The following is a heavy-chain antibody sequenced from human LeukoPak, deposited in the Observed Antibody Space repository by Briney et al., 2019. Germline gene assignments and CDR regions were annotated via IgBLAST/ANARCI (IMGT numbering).Heavy chain of an antibody. J-gene: IGHJ4*02. Sequence: PSETLSLTCAVYGGSFSGYYWSWIRQPSGKGLEWIGEINHSGSTNYNPSLKSRVTISVDTSKNQFSLKLSSVTAADTAVYYCARSRSRPLLPPLPKSQYYFDYWGQGTLVTVSS. CDR3: ARSRSRPLLPPLPKSQYYFDY. D-gene: IGHD2-21*01. V-gene: IGHV4-34*01. CDR1: GGSFSGYY. CDR2: INHSGST.